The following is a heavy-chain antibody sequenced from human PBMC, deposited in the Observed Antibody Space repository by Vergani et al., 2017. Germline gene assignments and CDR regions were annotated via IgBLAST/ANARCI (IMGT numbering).Heavy chain of an antibody. CDR2: FYTGGGT. Sequence: QVQLQESGPGLVRPSQTLSLTCTVSGGSISSGSYYWSWFRQPAGKGLEWIGRFYTGGGTSYNPSLKSRVTISVDTSKNQFSLQLSSVTAADTAVYYFAREPLYSTTWPFLLLDMDVWGQGTTVTVSS. V-gene: IGHV4-61*02. D-gene: IGHD6-13*01. J-gene: IGHJ6*02. CDR3: AREPLYSTTWPFLLLDMDV. CDR1: GGSISSGSYY.